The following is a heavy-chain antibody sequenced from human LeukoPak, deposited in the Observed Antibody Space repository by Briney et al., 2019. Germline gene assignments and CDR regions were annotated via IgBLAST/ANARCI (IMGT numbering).Heavy chain of an antibody. CDR2: TYYRSQQWHS. CDR1: VDSVSSNGAS. V-gene: IGHV6-1*01. CDR3: GRETDFGVVTN. J-gene: IGHJ4*02. Sequence: SQTLSLTCAISVDSVSSNGASWNWIRQSPSRGLEWLGRTYYRSQQWHSDYAPSVKGRITLNPDTSKNQFSLQLNSVTPEDTAVYYCGRETDFGVVTNWGQGTLVTVSS. D-gene: IGHD3-3*01.